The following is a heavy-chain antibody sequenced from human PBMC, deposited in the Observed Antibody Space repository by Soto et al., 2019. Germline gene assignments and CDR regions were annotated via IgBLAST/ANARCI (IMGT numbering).Heavy chain of an antibody. D-gene: IGHD3-3*01. J-gene: IGHJ3*02. V-gene: IGHV4-59*08. Sequence: ASETLSLTCTVSGGSISSYYWSWIRQPPGKGLEWIGYIYYSGSTNYNPSLKSRVTISVDTSKNQFSLKLSSVTAADTAVYYCASSGITIFGVARFDAFDIWAQGTMVPVS. CDR2: IYYSGST. CDR3: ASSGITIFGVARFDAFDI. CDR1: GGSISSYY.